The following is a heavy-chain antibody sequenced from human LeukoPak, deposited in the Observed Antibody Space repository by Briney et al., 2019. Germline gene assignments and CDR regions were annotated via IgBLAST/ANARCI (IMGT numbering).Heavy chain of an antibody. Sequence: PSETLSLTCTVSGGSVSSGGYYWSWIRQPPGKGLEWIGYVYYRGNTNYNPSLKSRVTISVDTSKNQFSLKLSSVTAADTAVYYCARDYYDSSGYYDYWGQGALVTVSS. CDR2: VYYRGNT. J-gene: IGHJ4*02. CDR1: GGSVSSGGYY. V-gene: IGHV4-61*08. CDR3: ARDYYDSSGYYDY. D-gene: IGHD3-22*01.